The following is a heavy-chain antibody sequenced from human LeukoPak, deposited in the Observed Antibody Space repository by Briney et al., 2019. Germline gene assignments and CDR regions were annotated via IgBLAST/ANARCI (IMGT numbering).Heavy chain of an antibody. Sequence: SETLSLTCTVSGGSISSNIYYWGWIRQPPGKGLEWIGSIYYSGNAYYNSSLKSRVTISVDTSKNQFSLILTPVTATDTAVYHCVRQAFDYYFDNWGQGTLVTASS. CDR2: IYYSGNA. J-gene: IGHJ4*02. V-gene: IGHV4-39*01. D-gene: IGHD2-21*01. CDR3: VRQAFDYYFDN. CDR1: GGSISSNIYY.